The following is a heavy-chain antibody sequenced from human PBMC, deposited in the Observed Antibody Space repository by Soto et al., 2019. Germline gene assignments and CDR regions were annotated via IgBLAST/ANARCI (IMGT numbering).Heavy chain of an antibody. V-gene: IGHV3-11*01. Sequence: QVQLVESGGGLVKPGGSLRLSCAASGFTFSDHYMSWIRQAPRKGLEWVSYISSGGSAIYYADSVKGRFTISRDNANNSLYLQMNSLRAEDTAVYYCARVKECSSTSCYARDAFDIWGQGTMVTVSS. CDR1: GFTFSDHY. J-gene: IGHJ3*02. D-gene: IGHD2-2*01. CDR2: ISSGGSAI. CDR3: ARVKECSSTSCYARDAFDI.